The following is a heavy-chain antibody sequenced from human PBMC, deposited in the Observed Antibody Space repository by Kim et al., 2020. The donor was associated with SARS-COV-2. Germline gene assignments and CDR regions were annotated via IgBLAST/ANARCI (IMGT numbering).Heavy chain of an antibody. Sequence: ASVKVSCKASGYTFTSYGISWVRQAPGQGLEWMGWISAYNGNTNYAQKLQGRVTMTTDTSTSTAYMELRSLRSDDTAVYYCARDNLAYYDFWSGSYYYYYGMDVWGQGTTVTVSS. V-gene: IGHV1-18*01. CDR1: GYTFTSYG. D-gene: IGHD3-3*01. CDR3: ARDNLAYYDFWSGSYYYYYGMDV. J-gene: IGHJ6*02. CDR2: ISAYNGNT.